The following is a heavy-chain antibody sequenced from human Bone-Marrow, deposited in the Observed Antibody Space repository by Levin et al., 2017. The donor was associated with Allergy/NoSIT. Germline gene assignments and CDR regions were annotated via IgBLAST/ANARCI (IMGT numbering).Heavy chain of an antibody. CDR2: ISGGGDII. Sequence: PGGSLRLSCAASGFTFSDYTMSWVRQAPGKGLEWVSGISGGGDIIYYADSVKGRFTISRDNSKSTVYLQTNSLRAEDTALYYCANSPRLDIILQTWGQGTLVTVSS. D-gene: IGHD3/OR15-3a*01. CDR1: GFTFSDYT. V-gene: IGHV3-23*01. J-gene: IGHJ5*02. CDR3: ANSPRLDIILQT.